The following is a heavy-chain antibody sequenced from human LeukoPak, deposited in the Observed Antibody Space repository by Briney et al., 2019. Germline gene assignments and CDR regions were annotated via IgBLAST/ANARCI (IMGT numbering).Heavy chain of an antibody. Sequence: PGGSLRLSCAASGFTFSSYAMHWVRQAPGKGLEWVAVISYDGSNKYYADSVRGRFTISRDNSKNTLYLQMNSLRAEDTAVYYCARDEGYSYGTGYAFDIWGQGTMVTVSS. D-gene: IGHD5-18*01. CDR2: ISYDGSNK. CDR1: GFTFSSYA. V-gene: IGHV3-30-3*01. J-gene: IGHJ3*02. CDR3: ARDEGYSYGTGYAFDI.